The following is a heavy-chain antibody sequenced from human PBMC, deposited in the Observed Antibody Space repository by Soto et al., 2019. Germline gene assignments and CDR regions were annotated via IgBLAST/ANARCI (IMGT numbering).Heavy chain of an antibody. J-gene: IGHJ6*02. CDR2: ISAYNGNT. CDR3: ARDLGVTYYYGSGSYRPLYYYGMDV. D-gene: IGHD3-10*01. CDR1: GYTFTSYG. V-gene: IGHV1-18*01. Sequence: QVQLVQSGAEVKKPGASVKVSCKASGYTFTSYGISWVRQAPGQGLEWMGWISAYNGNTNYAQKLQGRVTMTTDTSTRTAYMELGSLRSDDTAVYYCARDLGVTYYYGSGSYRPLYYYGMDVWGQGTTVTVSS.